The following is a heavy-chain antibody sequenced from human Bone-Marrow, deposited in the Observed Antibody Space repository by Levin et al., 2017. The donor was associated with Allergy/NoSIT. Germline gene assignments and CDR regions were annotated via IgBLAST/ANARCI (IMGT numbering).Heavy chain of an antibody. CDR1: GFTFTTVA. Sequence: GGSLRLSCAASGFTFTTVAMNWVRQAPGKGLEWVSAISLGGETTYYADSVRGRFTMTRDNSRKTVYLQMNGLRAEDTAVYYCATGGGWELIRAWFENWGQGSLVTVSS. V-gene: IGHV3-23*01. CDR3: ATGGGWELIRAWFEN. J-gene: IGHJ4*02. D-gene: IGHD1-7*01. CDR2: ISLGGETT.